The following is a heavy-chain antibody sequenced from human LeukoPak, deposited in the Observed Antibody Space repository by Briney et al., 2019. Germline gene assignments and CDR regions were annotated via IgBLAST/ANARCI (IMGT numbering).Heavy chain of an antibody. CDR2: INWDGTNT. Sequence: RPGGSLRPSCAASGGTTDDYGMSWVRQAPGKGLEWVSGINWDGTNTYYAESVKGRFTMSRGSAEKSRYLQMNSLRDDDTAFYYCAKDLSSNWDSFDYWGQGTLVSVSS. D-gene: IGHD6-13*01. J-gene: IGHJ4*02. CDR3: AKDLSSNWDSFDY. V-gene: IGHV3-20*04. CDR1: GGTTDDYG.